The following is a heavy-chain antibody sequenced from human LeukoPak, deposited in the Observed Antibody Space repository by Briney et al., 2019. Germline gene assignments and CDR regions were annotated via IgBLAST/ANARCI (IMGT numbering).Heavy chain of an antibody. CDR3: AKVGVRCSTTSCYARSGHFDY. V-gene: IGHV3-30*18. J-gene: IGHJ4*02. CDR2: FWFGGSSD. CDR1: GFIFSSYG. Sequence: GRSLRLSCAASGFIFSSYGMHWVRQAPGKGQEWVAVFWFGGSSDYYADSVKGRFTISRDDSKGTLYLQMNSLRAEDTGVYYCAKVGVRCSTTSCYARSGHFDYWGQGTLVTVSS. D-gene: IGHD2-2*01.